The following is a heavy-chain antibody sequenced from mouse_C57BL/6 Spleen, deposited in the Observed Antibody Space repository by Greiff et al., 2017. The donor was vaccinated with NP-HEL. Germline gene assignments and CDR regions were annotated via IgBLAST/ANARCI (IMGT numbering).Heavy chain of an antibody. J-gene: IGHJ2*01. Sequence: VQLKESGAELVRPGASVKLSCTASGFTITDYYMHWVKQRPEQGLEWIGRIDPEDGDTEYAPKFQGKATMTADTSSNTAYLQLSSLTSEDTAVYYCTPTVVAPLDDWGQGTTLTVSS. D-gene: IGHD1-1*01. CDR3: TPTVVAPLDD. CDR2: IDPEDGDT. V-gene: IGHV14-1*01. CDR1: GFTITDYY.